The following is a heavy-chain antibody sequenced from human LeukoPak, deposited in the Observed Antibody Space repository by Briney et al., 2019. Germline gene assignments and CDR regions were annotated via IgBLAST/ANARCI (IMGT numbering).Heavy chain of an antibody. D-gene: IGHD4-17*01. CDR1: GFTFSSYW. J-gene: IGHJ4*02. CDR2: INSDGSST. Sequence: GGSLRLSCAASGFTFSSYWMHWVRQAPGKGLVRVSRINSDGSSTNYADSVKGRFTISRDNAKNTLYLQMNSLRAEDTAVYYCARDHGDYYFDYWGQGTLVTVSS. V-gene: IGHV3-74*01. CDR3: ARDHGDYYFDY.